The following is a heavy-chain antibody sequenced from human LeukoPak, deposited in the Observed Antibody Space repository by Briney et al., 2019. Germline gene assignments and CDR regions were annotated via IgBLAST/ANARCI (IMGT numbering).Heavy chain of an antibody. Sequence: GGSLRLSCAASGFTFSSYSMNWVRQAPGKGLEWVSYISSSSSTIYYADSVKGRFTISRDNTKNSLYLQMNSLRDEDTAVYYCAREGSSGWSPTWFVPWGQGTLVTVSS. CDR1: GFTFSSYS. D-gene: IGHD6-19*01. CDR2: ISSSSSTI. CDR3: AREGSSGWSPTWFVP. J-gene: IGHJ5*02. V-gene: IGHV3-48*02.